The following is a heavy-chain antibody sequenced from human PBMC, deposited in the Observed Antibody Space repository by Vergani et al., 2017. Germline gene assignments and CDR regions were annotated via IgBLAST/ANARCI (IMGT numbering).Heavy chain of an antibody. D-gene: IGHD3-3*01. V-gene: IGHV3-21*01. CDR1: GFTFSSYS. J-gene: IGHJ3*02. CDR3: ARWLTIFGVSTDAFDI. CDR2: ISSSSSYI. Sequence: EVQLVESGGGLVKPGGSLRLSCAASGFTFSSYSMNWVRQAPGKGLEWVSSISSSSSYIYYADSVKGRFTISRDNAKNSLYLQMNSLRAEDTAVYYCARWLTIFGVSTDAFDIWGQGTMVTVSS.